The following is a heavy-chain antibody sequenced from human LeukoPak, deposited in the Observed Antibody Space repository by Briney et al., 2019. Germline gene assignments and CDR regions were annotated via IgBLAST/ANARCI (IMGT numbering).Heavy chain of an antibody. CDR2: ISNSGDGT. CDR1: RFTLRTYA. D-gene: IGHD6-13*01. Sequence: GGSPRLSCAHSRFTLRTYATSSVRPAPGEGVERVSGISNSGDGTYYAESVKGRFTISRDNSKNKVFLQMNSLSADDTAKYYCAKDKAPGSWHTPSDFWGQGTLVIVSS. CDR3: AKDKAPGSWHTPSDF. J-gene: IGHJ4*02. V-gene: IGHV3-23*01.